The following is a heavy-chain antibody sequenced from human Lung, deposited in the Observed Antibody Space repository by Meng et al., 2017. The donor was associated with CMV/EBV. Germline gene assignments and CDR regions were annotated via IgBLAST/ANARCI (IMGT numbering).Heavy chain of an antibody. J-gene: IGHJ5*01. CDR2: SGST. D-gene: IGHD3-10*01. CDR3: ARGGRFSDA. V-gene: IGHV4-59*01. CDR1: GGSISSYY. Sequence: SETLSLTCSVSGGSISSYYWSWIRQPPGKGLEWIGYSGSTNYNPSLQSRVTISVDTSKNQFSLKLSSVTAADTAVYYCARGGRFSDAWGHGKLVTCAS.